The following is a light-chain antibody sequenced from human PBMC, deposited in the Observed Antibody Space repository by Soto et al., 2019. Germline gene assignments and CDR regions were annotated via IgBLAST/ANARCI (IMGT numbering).Light chain of an antibody. CDR1: QSVSIY. J-gene: IGKJ5*01. V-gene: IGKV3-11*01. CDR2: DAS. Sequence: EIVMTQSPATLSVSPGGRATLSCRASQSVSIYLAWYQQKPGQAPRLLIYDASNRATGIPARFSGSASGTDFTLTISSLEPEDFAVYYCQQRSNWPLTFGQGTRLEIK. CDR3: QQRSNWPLT.